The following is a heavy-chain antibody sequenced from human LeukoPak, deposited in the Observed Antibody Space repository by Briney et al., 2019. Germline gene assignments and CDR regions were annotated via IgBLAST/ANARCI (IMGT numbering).Heavy chain of an antibody. CDR1: GGSFSGYY. J-gene: IGHJ4*02. V-gene: IGHV4-34*01. CDR3: ARSLSYSSGLDY. CDR2: INHSGST. Sequence: SETLSLTCAVHGGSFSGYYWSWIRQPPGKGLEWIGEINHSGSTNYNPSLKSRVTISVDTSKSQFSLKLSSVTAADTAVYYCARSLSYSSGLDYWGQGTLVTVSS. D-gene: IGHD6-19*01.